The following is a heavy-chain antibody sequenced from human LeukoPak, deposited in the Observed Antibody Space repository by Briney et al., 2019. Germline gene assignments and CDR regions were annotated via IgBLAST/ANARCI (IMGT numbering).Heavy chain of an antibody. V-gene: IGHV3-7*03. CDR2: INHNGNVN. CDR3: AKEAPPQMTTPDY. Sequence: GGSLRLSCAAPGFTFSSYWMNWARQAPGKGLEWVASINHNGNVNYYVDSVKGRFTISRDNAKNTLYLQMNSLRAEDTAVYYCAKEAPPQMTTPDYWGQGTLVTVSS. CDR1: GFTFSSYW. D-gene: IGHD2-15*01. J-gene: IGHJ4*02.